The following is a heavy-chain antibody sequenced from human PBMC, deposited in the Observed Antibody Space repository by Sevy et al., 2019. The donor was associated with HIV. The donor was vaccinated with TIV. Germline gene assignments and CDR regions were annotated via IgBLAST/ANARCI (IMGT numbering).Heavy chain of an antibody. CDR3: ARDPDWGALDR. D-gene: IGHD7-27*01. CDR2: MNQHGTHI. J-gene: IGHJ5*02. CDR1: GFTFSDFW. Sequence: GRSLRLSCEVSGFTFSDFWMTWVRQSPGKGLEWVAYMNQHGTHINLLDSVRGRFTISRDNAKNSLYLQMDSLRAEDTAIYYCARDPDWGALDRWGQGTLVTVSS. V-gene: IGHV3-7*01.